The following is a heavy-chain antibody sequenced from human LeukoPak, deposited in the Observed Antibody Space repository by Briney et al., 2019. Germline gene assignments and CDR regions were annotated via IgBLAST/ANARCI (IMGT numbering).Heavy chain of an antibody. D-gene: IGHD3-3*01. Sequence: SETLSLTCTVSGGSISSYYWSWIRQPPGKGLEWIGYIYYSGSTNYNPSLKSRVTISVDTSKNQFSLKLSSVTAADTAVYYCARHLDYDFWSGYCFDYWGQGTLVTVSS. CDR2: IYYSGST. CDR1: GGSISSYY. CDR3: ARHLDYDFWSGYCFDY. V-gene: IGHV4-59*08. J-gene: IGHJ4*02.